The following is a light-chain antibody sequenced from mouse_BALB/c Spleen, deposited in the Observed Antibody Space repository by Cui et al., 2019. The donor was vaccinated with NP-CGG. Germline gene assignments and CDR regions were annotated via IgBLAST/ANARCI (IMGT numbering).Light chain of an antibody. CDR1: TGAVTTSNY. J-gene: IGLJ1*01. CDR2: DTN. V-gene: IGLV1*01. Sequence: QTVVTQESALTTSPGETVTLTCRPSTGAVTTSNYANWVKEKPNHLFTSLIGDTNKRAPGVPAKFSGYLIGDKAALTITGAQTEDEAIYFCALWYSNHWVFDGGTKLTVL. CDR3: ALWYSNHWV.